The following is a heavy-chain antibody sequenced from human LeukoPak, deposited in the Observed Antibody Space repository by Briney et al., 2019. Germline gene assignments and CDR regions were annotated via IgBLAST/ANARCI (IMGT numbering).Heavy chain of an antibody. CDR3: ARGYATASEFDY. CDR1: GGSISSYY. CDR2: IYYSGST. V-gene: IGHV4-59*12. D-gene: IGHD2-8*01. Sequence: SETLSLTCTVSGGSISSYYWSWIRQPPGKGLGWIGYIYYSGSTNYNPSLKSRVTISVDTSKNQFSLKLSSVTAADTAVYYCARGYATASEFDYWGQGTLVTVSS. J-gene: IGHJ4*02.